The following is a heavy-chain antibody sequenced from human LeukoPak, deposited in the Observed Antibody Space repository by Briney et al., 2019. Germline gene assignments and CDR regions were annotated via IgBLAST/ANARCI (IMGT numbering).Heavy chain of an antibody. Sequence: GASVKVSCKASGGTFSSYAISWVRQAPGQGLEWMGWINTNTGNPTYAQGFTGRFVFSLDTSVSTAYLQISSLKAEDTAVYYCARVGSSSTVYGMDVWGQGTTVTVSS. D-gene: IGHD6-13*01. J-gene: IGHJ6*02. V-gene: IGHV7-4-1*02. CDR3: ARVGSSSTVYGMDV. CDR2: INTNTGNP. CDR1: GGTFSSYA.